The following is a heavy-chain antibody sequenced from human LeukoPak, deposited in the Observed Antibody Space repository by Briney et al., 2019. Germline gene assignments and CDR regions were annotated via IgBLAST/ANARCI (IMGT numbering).Heavy chain of an antibody. CDR2: IYDSGST. CDR3: ARAGSNYYDSSGYYYPAY. D-gene: IGHD3-22*01. V-gene: IGHV4-39*01. J-gene: IGHJ4*02. CDR1: GGSIRSSYYY. Sequence: PSETLSLTCTVSGGSIRSSYYYWGWIRQPPGKGLEWIGSIYDSGSTYYNPSLKSRVTISVDTSKNQFSLKLSSVTAADTAVYYCARAGSNYYDSSGYYYPAYWGQGTLVTVSS.